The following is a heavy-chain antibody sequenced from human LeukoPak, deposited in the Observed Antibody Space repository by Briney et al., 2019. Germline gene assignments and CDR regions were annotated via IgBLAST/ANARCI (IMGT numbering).Heavy chain of an antibody. CDR3: AKVQRSSWYGGYFQH. V-gene: IGHV3-53*01. J-gene: IGHJ1*01. CDR2: IYSGGST. CDR1: GFTVSSNY. D-gene: IGHD6-13*01. Sequence: GGSLRLSCAASGFTVSSNYMSWVRQAPGKGLEWVSVIYSGGSTYYADSVKGRFTISRHNSKNTLYLQMNSLRAEDTAVYYCAKVQRSSWYGGYFQHWGQGTLVTVSS.